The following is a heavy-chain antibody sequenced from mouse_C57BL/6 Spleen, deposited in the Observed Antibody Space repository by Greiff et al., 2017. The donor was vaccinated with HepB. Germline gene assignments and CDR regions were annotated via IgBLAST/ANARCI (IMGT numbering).Heavy chain of an antibody. CDR3: AREGSSRESLDY. J-gene: IGHJ2*01. CDR2: IYPGSGST. V-gene: IGHV1-55*01. D-gene: IGHD1-1*01. CDR1: GYSFTSYW. Sequence: QVQLQQPGAELVKPGASVKMSCTASGYSFTSYWLTWVKQRPGQGLEWSGDIYPGSGSTNYNEKFKSKATLTVDTSSSTAYMQLSSLTSEDSAVYYCAREGSSRESLDYWGQGTTLTVSS.